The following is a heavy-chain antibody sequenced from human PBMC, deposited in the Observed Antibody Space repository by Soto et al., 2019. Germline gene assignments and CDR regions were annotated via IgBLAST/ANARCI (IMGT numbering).Heavy chain of an antibody. CDR2: IYWDDDK. J-gene: IGHJ4*02. Sequence: QITLKESGPTLVKPTQTLTLTCTFSGFSLSTSGVGVGWIRQPPGKALEWLALIYWDDDKRYSPSLKSRLTITKDTSKNQVVLTMTNMDPVDTATYYCAHNLAASNYGDYEPMNSFDYWGQGTLVTVSS. D-gene: IGHD4-17*01. CDR3: AHNLAASNYGDYEPMNSFDY. CDR1: GFSLSTSGVG. V-gene: IGHV2-5*02.